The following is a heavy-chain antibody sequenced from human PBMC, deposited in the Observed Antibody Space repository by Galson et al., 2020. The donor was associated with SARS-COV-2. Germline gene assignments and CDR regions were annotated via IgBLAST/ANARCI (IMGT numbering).Heavy chain of an antibody. CDR3: ARLHYGEYAPEAFDI. CDR2: IYYRGSA. CDR1: GGSMRNHY. V-gene: IGHV4-59*11. Sequence: SETLSLTCTVSGGSMRNHYWSWIRQPPGKGLEWIGNIYYRGSANYNPTLNSRVTISVATSKNQFSLKLSSVTAADTAVYYCARLHYGEYAPEAFDIWGPGTRVTVAS. J-gene: IGHJ3*02. D-gene: IGHD4-17*01.